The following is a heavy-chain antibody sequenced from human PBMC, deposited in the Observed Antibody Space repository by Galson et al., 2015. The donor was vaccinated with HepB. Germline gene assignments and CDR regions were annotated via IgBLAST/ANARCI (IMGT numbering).Heavy chain of an antibody. CDR3: ASLDMDV. CDR2: IKSDGIIT. Sequence: SLRLSCAASGFTFSRYWMDWVRQGPGKGLVWVSRIKSDGIITTIADSVKGRFTISRDNARNTLYLQMNSPRVEDTAVYYCASLDMDVWGQGTTVTVSS. CDR1: GFTFSRYW. J-gene: IGHJ6*02. V-gene: IGHV3-74*01.